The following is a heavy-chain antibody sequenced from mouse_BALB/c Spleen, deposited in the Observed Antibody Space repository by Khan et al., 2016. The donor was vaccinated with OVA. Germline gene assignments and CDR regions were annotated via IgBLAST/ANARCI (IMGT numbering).Heavy chain of an antibody. CDR3: ARGNYYGYYFDY. V-gene: IGHV3-2*02. D-gene: IGHD1-1*01. J-gene: IGHJ2*01. Sequence: VQLQESGPGLVKPSQSLSLTCTVTGYSITSCYAWNWIRQFPGNKLEWMGYISYSGGTSYNPSLKSRISITRDTSKNQFFLQLNSVTTEDTATYYCARGNYYGYYFDYWGQGTPLTVSS. CDR1: GYSITSCYA. CDR2: ISYSGGT.